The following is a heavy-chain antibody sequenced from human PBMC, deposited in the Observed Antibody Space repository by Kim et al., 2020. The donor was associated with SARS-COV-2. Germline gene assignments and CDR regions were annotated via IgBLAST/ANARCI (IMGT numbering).Heavy chain of an antibody. Sequence: SETLSLTCTVSGGSISSGDYYWSWIRQPPGKGLEWIGYIYYSGSTYYNPSLKSRVTISVDTSKNQFSLKLSSVTAADTAVYYGARDDYDSSGYPGAFDIWGQGTMVTVSS. CDR1: GGSISSGDYY. J-gene: IGHJ3*02. D-gene: IGHD3-22*01. CDR3: ARDDYDSSGYPGAFDI. CDR2: IYYSGST. V-gene: IGHV4-30-4*01.